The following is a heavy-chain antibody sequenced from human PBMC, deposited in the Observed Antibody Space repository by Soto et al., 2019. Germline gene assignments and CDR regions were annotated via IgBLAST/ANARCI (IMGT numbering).Heavy chain of an antibody. D-gene: IGHD6-13*01. V-gene: IGHV4-59*08. CDR3: ARVVFAAAARVFDY. CDR1: GGSISSYY. Sequence: SETLSLTCTVSGGSISSYYWSWIRQPPGKGLEWIGYIYYSGSTNYNPSLKSRVTISVDTSKNQFSLKLSSVTAADTAVYYCARVVFAAAARVFDYWGQGTLVTVSS. CDR2: IYYSGST. J-gene: IGHJ4*02.